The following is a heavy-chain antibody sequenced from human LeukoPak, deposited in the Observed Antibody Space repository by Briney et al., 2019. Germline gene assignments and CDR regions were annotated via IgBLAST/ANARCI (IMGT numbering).Heavy chain of an antibody. CDR1: GYSFTSYW. J-gene: IGHJ3*02. CDR2: IYPGDSDT. V-gene: IGHV5-51*01. CDR3: ARRSEWQWLGAFDI. Sequence: AGESLKISCKGSGYSFTSYWIGWVRQMPGKGLEWRGIIYPGDSDTRYSPSFQGQVTISADKSISTAYLQWSSLKASDTAMYYCARRSEWQWLGAFDIWGQGTMVTVSS. D-gene: IGHD6-19*01.